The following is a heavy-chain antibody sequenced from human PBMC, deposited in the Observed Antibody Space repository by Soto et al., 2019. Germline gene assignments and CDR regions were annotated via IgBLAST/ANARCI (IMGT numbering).Heavy chain of an antibody. CDR3: AREYNWAVDY. V-gene: IGHV1-46*01. CDR2: IQPRDHSI. D-gene: IGHD1-1*01. J-gene: IGHJ4*02. CDR1: GFTFTSYH. Sequence: QVQLVQSGAEVKKPGASLKVSCKASGFTFTSYHMHWLRQAPGQGLQWMGIIQPRDHSITYAQKFXSRVSMTWETSTRTVDMELSSLGSDDTAVYSRAREYNWAVDYWGQGILVTVSP.